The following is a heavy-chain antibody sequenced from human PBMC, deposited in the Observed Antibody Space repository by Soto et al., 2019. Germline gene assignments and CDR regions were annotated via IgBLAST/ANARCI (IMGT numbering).Heavy chain of an antibody. Sequence: ASVKVACKASGYTFTIYGISWVRQAPGQGLEWMGWISAYNGNTNYAQKLQGRVTMTTDTSTSTAYMELRSLSSDDPAVYYCAVNRGNYFAAWNLWAQGTMVPVSS. CDR1: GYTFTIYG. CDR3: AVNRGNYFAAWNL. J-gene: IGHJ4*02. D-gene: IGHD7-27*01. V-gene: IGHV1-18*01. CDR2: ISAYNGNT.